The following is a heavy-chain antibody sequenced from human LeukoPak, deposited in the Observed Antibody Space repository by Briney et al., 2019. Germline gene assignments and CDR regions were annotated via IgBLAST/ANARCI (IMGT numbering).Heavy chain of an antibody. CDR1: GSTFSSYS. CDR3: ARDPSTLAARPPGPWFDP. D-gene: IGHD6-6*01. CDR2: ISSSSSYI. Sequence: GGSLTLSCAASGSTFSSYSMNWVRQAPGKGLEWVSSISSSSSYIYYADSVKGRFTISRDNAKNSLYLQMNSLRAEDTAVYYCARDPSTLAARPPGPWFDPWGQGTLVTVSS. J-gene: IGHJ5*02. V-gene: IGHV3-21*01.